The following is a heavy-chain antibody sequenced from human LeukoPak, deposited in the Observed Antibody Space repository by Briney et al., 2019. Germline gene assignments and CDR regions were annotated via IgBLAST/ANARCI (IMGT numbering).Heavy chain of an antibody. CDR3: ARPYYDSSGYYHDAFDI. J-gene: IGHJ3*02. V-gene: IGHV4-59*12. Sequence: PSETLSLTCSVSGGSISSFYWSWIRQPPGKGLEWIGYIYHSGSTYYNPSLKSRVTMSVDTSKNQFSLKLSSVTAADTAVYYCARPYYDSSGYYHDAFDIWGQGTMVTVSS. CDR2: IYHSGST. D-gene: IGHD3-22*01. CDR1: GGSISSFY.